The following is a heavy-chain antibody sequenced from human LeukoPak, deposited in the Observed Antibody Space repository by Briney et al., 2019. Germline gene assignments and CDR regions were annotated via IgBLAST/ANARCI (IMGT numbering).Heavy chain of an antibody. J-gene: IGHJ6*02. CDR3: ARGYGTNYDFWSGYYTDYYGMDV. V-gene: IGHV3-21*01. Sequence: GGSLRLSCAASGFTFSSYSMNWVRQAPGKGLEWVSSISSSSSSTYYADSLKGRLPISRDNTKSSLYLQMNSLRAEYTAVYYCARGYGTNYDFWSGYYTDYYGMDVWGQGTTVTVSS. CDR2: ISSSSSST. D-gene: IGHD3-3*01. CDR1: GFTFSSYS.